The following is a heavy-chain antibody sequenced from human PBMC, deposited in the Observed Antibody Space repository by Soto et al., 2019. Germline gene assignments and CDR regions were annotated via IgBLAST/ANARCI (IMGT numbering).Heavy chain of an antibody. Sequence: EVQLVESGGGLVQPGGSLRLSCAASGFTFSSHWMHWVRQVPGKGLVWVSRINNDGSDTSHADSVEGRFTISRDNAKNTLYLQMKSLSAEDTAVYYCARNNWGIDYWGQGTLVTVSS. CDR1: GFTFSSHW. CDR2: INNDGSDT. CDR3: ARNNWGIDY. J-gene: IGHJ4*02. D-gene: IGHD7-27*01. V-gene: IGHV3-74*01.